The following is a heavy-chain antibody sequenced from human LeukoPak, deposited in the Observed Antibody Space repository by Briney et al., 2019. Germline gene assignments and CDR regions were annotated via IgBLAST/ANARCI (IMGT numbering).Heavy chain of an antibody. Sequence: GGSLRLSCAASGFIFSTYGMHWVRQAPGKGLEWVALIWYDGSNKFYADSVKGRFTISRDNSKNTLYLQMNSLRAEDTAVYYCARDSSGWYQFDYWCQGTLVTVSS. CDR3: ARDSSGWYQFDY. CDR1: GFIFSTYG. V-gene: IGHV3-33*01. J-gene: IGHJ4*02. D-gene: IGHD6-19*01. CDR2: IWYDGSNK.